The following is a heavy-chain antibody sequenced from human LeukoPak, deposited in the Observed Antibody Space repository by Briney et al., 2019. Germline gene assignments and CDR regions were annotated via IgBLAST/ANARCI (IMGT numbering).Heavy chain of an antibody. CDR3: ASPFYCSSTSCYDAFDI. V-gene: IGHV3-74*01. CDR2: INSDGSST. Sequence: PGGSLRLSCAASGFTFSSYWMHWVRQAPGKGLVWVSRINSDGSSTSYADSVKGRFTISRDNAKNTLYLQMSSLRAEDTAVYYCASPFYCSSTSCYDAFDIWGQGTMVTVSS. J-gene: IGHJ3*02. CDR1: GFTFSSYW. D-gene: IGHD2-2*01.